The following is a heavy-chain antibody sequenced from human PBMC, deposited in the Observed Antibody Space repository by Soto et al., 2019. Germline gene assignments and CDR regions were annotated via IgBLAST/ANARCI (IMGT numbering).Heavy chain of an antibody. Sequence: SETLSLTCTVSGGSISSGNYYWSWIRQHPGKGLEWIGYIYYSGRTYHNPSLQSRVTISVDTSKNQFSLKLTSVAAADTAVYYCARGAYMDYGDYDSGALFYYYYFIDVWGKRTTDTVSS. J-gene: IGHJ6*03. CDR3: ARGAYMDYGDYDSGALFYYYYFIDV. CDR1: GGSISSGNYY. V-gene: IGHV4-31*03. D-gene: IGHD4-17*01. CDR2: IYYSGRT.